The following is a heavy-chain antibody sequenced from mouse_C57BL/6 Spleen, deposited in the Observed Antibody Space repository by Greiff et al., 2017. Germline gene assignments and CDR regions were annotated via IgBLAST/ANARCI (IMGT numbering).Heavy chain of an antibody. D-gene: IGHD3-2*02. Sequence: VMLVESGAELVKPGASVKISCKASGYAFSSYWMNWVKQRPGKGLEWIGQIYPGDGDTNYNGKFKGKATLTADKSSSTAYMQLSSLTSEDSAVYFCATAQATAWFAYWGQGTLVTVSA. CDR1: GYAFSSYW. V-gene: IGHV1-80*01. J-gene: IGHJ3*01. CDR2: IYPGDGDT. CDR3: ATAQATAWFAY.